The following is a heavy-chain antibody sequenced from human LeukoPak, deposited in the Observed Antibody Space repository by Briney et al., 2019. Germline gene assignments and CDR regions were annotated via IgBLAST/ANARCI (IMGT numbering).Heavy chain of an antibody. Sequence: GGSLRLSCAASGFTFSSYAMSWVRQAPGKGLEWVSAISGSGGSTYYADSVKGRFTISRDNSKNTLYLQMNSLRAEDTGVYYCAKSMVRGVIITFDYWGQGTLVTVSS. V-gene: IGHV3-23*01. CDR2: ISGSGGST. D-gene: IGHD3-10*01. CDR3: AKSMVRGVIITFDY. CDR1: GFTFSSYA. J-gene: IGHJ4*02.